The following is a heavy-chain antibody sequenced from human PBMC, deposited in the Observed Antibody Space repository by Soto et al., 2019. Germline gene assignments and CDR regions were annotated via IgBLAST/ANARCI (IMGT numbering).Heavy chain of an antibody. CDR2: IYYSGST. CDR3: ARQYGGNFDY. V-gene: IGHV4-59*01. CDR1: GGSISSYY. J-gene: IGHJ4*02. D-gene: IGHD1-26*01. Sequence: SGTLSLTCTVSGGSISSYYWSWIRQPPGKGLKWIGYIYYSGSTSYNPSLKSRVTISVDTSKNQFSLKLSSVTAADTAVYYCARQYGGNFDYWGQGTLVTVSS.